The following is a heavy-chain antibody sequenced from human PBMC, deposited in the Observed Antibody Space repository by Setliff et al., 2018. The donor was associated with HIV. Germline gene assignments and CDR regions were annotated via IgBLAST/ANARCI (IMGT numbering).Heavy chain of an antibody. CDR1: GGTFSSYG. J-gene: IGHJ6*02. D-gene: IGHD6-13*01. V-gene: IGHV1-69*05. CDR2: IIPMFGTG. Sequence: ASVKVSCKTSGGTFSSYGISWVRQAPGQGLEWMGGIIPMFGTGFYAQKFQGRVTITTDESRSTAYMELSSLSSEDTAVFYCARVGHSSSYHYYGMDVWGQGTMVTVSS. CDR3: ARVGHSSSYHYYGMDV.